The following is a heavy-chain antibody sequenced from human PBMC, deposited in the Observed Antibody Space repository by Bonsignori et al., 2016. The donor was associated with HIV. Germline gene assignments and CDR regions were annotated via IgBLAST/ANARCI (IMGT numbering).Heavy chain of an antibody. J-gene: IGHJ3*02. CDR2: VSSGGTTT. CDR3: AKEGGHDVSLPVAMAFDM. V-gene: IGHV3-30*18. Sequence: VRQAPGKGLEWVAVVSSGGTTTYYADSVKGRFTISRDNSRNTLYLQMDSLRADDTAKYYCAKEGGHDVSLPVAMAFDMWGQGTMVTVSS. D-gene: IGHD2-2*01.